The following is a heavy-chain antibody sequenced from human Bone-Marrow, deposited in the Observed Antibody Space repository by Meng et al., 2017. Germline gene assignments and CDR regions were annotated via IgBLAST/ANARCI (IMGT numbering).Heavy chain of an antibody. CDR1: GFTFSSYS. D-gene: IGHD3-10*01. J-gene: IGHJ4*02. Sequence: EGQLVGSGGGLVKPGGPLRLSCAAFGFTFSSYSMNWVRQAPGKGLEWVSSISSSSSYIYYADSVKGRFTISRDNAKNSLYLQMNSLRAEDTAVYYCARDPGTGHYWGQGTLVTVSS. V-gene: IGHV3-21*01. CDR3: ARDPGTGHY. CDR2: ISSSSSYI.